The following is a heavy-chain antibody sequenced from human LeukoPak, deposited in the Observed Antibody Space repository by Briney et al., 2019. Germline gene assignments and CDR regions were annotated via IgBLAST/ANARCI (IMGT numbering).Heavy chain of an antibody. J-gene: IGHJ4*02. D-gene: IGHD3-10*01. Sequence: PGGSLSLSCAASGFTFDDYAMHWVRQAPGQGLEWVSGISWHSGSIGYVDSVRGRFTISRDNAKNSLYLQMNSLRAEDTALYYCAKDGSGSYWYFDYWGQGTLVTVSS. CDR3: AKDGSGSYWYFDY. CDR1: GFTFDDYA. V-gene: IGHV3-9*01. CDR2: ISWHSGSI.